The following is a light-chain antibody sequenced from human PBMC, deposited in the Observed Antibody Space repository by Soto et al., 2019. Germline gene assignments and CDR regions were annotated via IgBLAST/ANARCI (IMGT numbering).Light chain of an antibody. Sequence: QSALTQPASVSGSPGQSITISCTGSNNDVGAYNYVSWYQQHPGKAPKTMIYDVSNRPSGVSNRFSGSKSGNTASLTISGLQAEDDADYYCSSYTRSSTVVFGGGTKLTVL. J-gene: IGLJ3*02. CDR3: SSYTRSSTVV. CDR1: NNDVGAYNY. V-gene: IGLV2-14*03. CDR2: DVS.